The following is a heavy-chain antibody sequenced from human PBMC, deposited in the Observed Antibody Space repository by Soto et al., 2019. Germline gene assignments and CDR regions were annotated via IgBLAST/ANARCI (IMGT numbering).Heavy chain of an antibody. V-gene: IGHV1-69*13. CDR2: IIPISETI. Sequence: SVKVSCKASGGTFSSYAISWVRQAPGQGLEWMGGIIPISETINYAQKFQGRVTITADESKSTAYMELSSLRSEDTAVYYCARSQGSSTSLEIYYYYYYGMDVWGQGTTVTVSS. CDR3: ARSQGSSTSLEIYYYYYYGMDV. J-gene: IGHJ6*02. CDR1: GGTFSSYA. D-gene: IGHD2-2*01.